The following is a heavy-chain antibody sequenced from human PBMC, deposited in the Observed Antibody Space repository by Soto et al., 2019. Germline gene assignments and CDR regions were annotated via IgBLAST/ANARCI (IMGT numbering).Heavy chain of an antibody. V-gene: IGHV5-51*01. Sequence: GESLKISCKGSGYSFSNYWLVWVRQMPGKGLEWMGIIYPDDSDARYSPSFQGQVTISADKSISTAYLQRSSLKASDTAMYYCAKHSHSASYYWAVDIWGQGTMVTVSS. CDR2: IYPDDSDA. D-gene: IGHD1-26*01. J-gene: IGHJ3*02. CDR1: GYSFSNYW. CDR3: AKHSHSASYYWAVDI.